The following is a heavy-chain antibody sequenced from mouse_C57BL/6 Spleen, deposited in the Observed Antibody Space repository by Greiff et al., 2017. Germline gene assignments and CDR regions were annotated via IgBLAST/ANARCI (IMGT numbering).Heavy chain of an antibody. Sequence: QVQLKQSGAELARPGASVKLSCKASGYTFTSYGISWVQQRTGQGLEWIGEIYPRSGNTYYNEKFKGKATLTADKSSSTAYMELRSLTSEDAAVYFCARWGYGSSYSYYAMDYWGQGTSVTVSS. V-gene: IGHV1-81*01. CDR1: GYTFTSYG. CDR3: ARWGYGSSYSYYAMDY. D-gene: IGHD1-1*01. J-gene: IGHJ4*01. CDR2: IYPRSGNT.